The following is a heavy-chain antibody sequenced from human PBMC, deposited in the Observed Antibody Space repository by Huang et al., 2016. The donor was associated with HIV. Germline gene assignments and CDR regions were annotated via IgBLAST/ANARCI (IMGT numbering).Heavy chain of an antibody. J-gene: IGHJ3*02. CDR2: IRYDGSNK. V-gene: IGHV3-30*02. Sequence: QVQLVESGGGVVQPGGSLRLSCAASGFTFSSYGMHWVHQAPGKGLEWVEFIRYDGSNKYYADSVRGRFTISRDNSKNTLYLQMNSLRAEDTAVYYCAKGSMANAFDIWGQGTMVTVSS. CDR3: AKGSMANAFDI. CDR1: GFTFSSYG. D-gene: IGHD3-10*01.